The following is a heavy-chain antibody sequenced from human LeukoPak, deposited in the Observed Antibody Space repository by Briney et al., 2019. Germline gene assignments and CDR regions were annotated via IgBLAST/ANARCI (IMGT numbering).Heavy chain of an antibody. Sequence: SETLSLTCTVSGGSISSSSYYWGWIRQPPGKGLEWIGSIYYSGSTYYNPSLKSRVTISVDRSKNQFSLKLSSVTAADTAVYYCARGLVITIFGVVMAYFDYWGQGTLVTVSS. D-gene: IGHD3-3*01. CDR3: ARGLVITIFGVVMAYFDY. CDR2: IYYSGST. CDR1: GGSISSSSYY. V-gene: IGHV4-39*07. J-gene: IGHJ4*02.